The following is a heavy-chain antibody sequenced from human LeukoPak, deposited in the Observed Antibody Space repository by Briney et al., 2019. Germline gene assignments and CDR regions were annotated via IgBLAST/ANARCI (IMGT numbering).Heavy chain of an antibody. V-gene: IGHV3-13*01. CDR1: GFTFSSYD. J-gene: IGHJ4*02. CDR2: IGTAGDT. CDR3: ARSSSAYGGFDY. D-gene: IGHD4-23*01. Sequence: GGSLRLSCAASGFTFSSYDMHWVRQATGKGLEWVSAIGTAGDTYYPGSVKGRFTISRGNAKNSLYLQMNSLRAGDTAVYYCARSSSAYGGFDYWGQGTLVTVSS.